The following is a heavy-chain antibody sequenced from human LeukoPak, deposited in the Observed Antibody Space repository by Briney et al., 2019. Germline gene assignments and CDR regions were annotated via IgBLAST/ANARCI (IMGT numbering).Heavy chain of an antibody. CDR2: TNAGNGNT. Sequence: VASVKVSCKASGYTFTSYAMHWVRQAPGQRLEWMGWTNAGNGNTKYSQKFQGRVTITRDTSASTAYMELSSLRSEDTAVYYCARDKYDWNDEDYYYGMDVWGKGTTVTVSS. CDR1: GYTFTSYA. J-gene: IGHJ6*04. V-gene: IGHV1-3*01. CDR3: ARDKYDWNDEDYYYGMDV. D-gene: IGHD1-1*01.